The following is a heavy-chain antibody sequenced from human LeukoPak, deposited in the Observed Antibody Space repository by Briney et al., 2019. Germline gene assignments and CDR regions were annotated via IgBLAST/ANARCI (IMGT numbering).Heavy chain of an antibody. D-gene: IGHD3-16*01. CDR1: GFTFSSYA. V-gene: IGHV3-23*01. CDR2: INDNGADT. Sequence: GGSLRLSCAASGFTFSSYAMSWVRQAPGKGLKWVSTINDNGADTYYADSVKGRFTISRDNSYNTVSLQMNSLRDEDTGVYYCAKGLRTGVGPYMGYHYYMDVWGKGATVPSP. J-gene: IGHJ6*03. CDR3: AKGLRTGVGPYMGYHYYMDV.